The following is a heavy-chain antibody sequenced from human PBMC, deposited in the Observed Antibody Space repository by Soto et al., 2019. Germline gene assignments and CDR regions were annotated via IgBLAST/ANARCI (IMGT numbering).Heavy chain of an antibody. D-gene: IGHD3-3*01. CDR1: GYTLTELS. CDR3: ATLSNVFWSGPHNWFDP. Sequence: ASLKVSCKVSGYTLTELSMHWVRQAPGKGLEWMGGFDPEDGETIYAQKFQGRVTMTEDTSTDTAYMELSSLRSEDTAVYYCATLSNVFWSGPHNWFDPCGQVTLVTVSS. V-gene: IGHV1-24*01. CDR2: FDPEDGET. J-gene: IGHJ5*02.